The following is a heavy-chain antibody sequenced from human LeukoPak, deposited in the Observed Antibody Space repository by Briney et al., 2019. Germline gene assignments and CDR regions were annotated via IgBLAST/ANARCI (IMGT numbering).Heavy chain of an antibody. J-gene: IGHJ4*02. V-gene: IGHV4-61*02. CDR1: GGSISSGSYY. Sequence: SETLSLTCTVSGGSISSGSYYWSWIRQPAGKGLEWIGRIYTSGSTNYNPSLKSRVTISVDTSKNQFSLKLSSVTAADTAVYYCAGERAYCGGDCSDYWGQGTLVTVSS. D-gene: IGHD2-21*01. CDR2: IYTSGST. CDR3: AGERAYCGGDCSDY.